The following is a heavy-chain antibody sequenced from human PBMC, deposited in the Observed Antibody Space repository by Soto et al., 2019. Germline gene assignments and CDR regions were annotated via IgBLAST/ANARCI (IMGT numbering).Heavy chain of an antibody. CDR1: GYTYTSYD. CDR2: MNPNSGNT. V-gene: IGHV1-8*01. Sequence: QVQLVQSGAEVKKPGASVKVSCEASGYTYTSYDIDGVRQATGQGLEWMGWMNPNSGNTGYAQKFRGRVTMTRNTSISTAYMGLSSLRSEDTAVYYCARERTGTTSMDVWGQGTTVTVSS. J-gene: IGHJ6*02. D-gene: IGHD1-1*01. CDR3: ARERTGTTSMDV.